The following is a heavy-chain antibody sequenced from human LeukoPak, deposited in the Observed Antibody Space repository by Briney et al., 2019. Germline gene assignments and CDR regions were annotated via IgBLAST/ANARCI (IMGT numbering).Heavy chain of an antibody. CDR3: ARKGPSREVYSSSWYEAFDI. Sequence: GGSLRLSCAASGFTFSSYAMHWVRQAPGKGLEYVSAISSNGGSTYYANSVKGRFTISRDNSKNTLYLQMGSLRAEDMAVYYCARKGPSREVYSSSWYEAFDIWGQGTMVTVSS. V-gene: IGHV3-64*01. CDR1: GFTFSSYA. J-gene: IGHJ3*02. CDR2: ISSNGGST. D-gene: IGHD6-13*01.